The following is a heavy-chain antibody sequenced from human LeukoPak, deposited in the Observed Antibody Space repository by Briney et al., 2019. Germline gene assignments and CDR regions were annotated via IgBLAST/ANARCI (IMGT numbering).Heavy chain of an antibody. J-gene: IGHJ4*02. D-gene: IGHD3-9*01. V-gene: IGHV3-53*01. CDR1: GFTVSSNY. CDR2: IYSGGST. CDR3: ARSPDILTGENFDY. Sequence: PGGSLRLSCAASGFTVSSNYMSWVRQAPGKGLEWVSVIYSGGSTYYADSVKGRFIISRDNSKNTLYLQMNSLRAEDTAVYYCARSPDILTGENFDYWGQGTLVTVSS.